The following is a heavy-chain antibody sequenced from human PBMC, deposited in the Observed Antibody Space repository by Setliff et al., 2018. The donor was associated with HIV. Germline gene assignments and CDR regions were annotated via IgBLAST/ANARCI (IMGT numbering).Heavy chain of an antibody. CDR1: GFSFSSYG. CDR3: ARDQTGTGILYGMDV. J-gene: IGHJ6*02. V-gene: IGHV3-21*01. CDR2: ISSSCSYI. Sequence: NPGGSLRLSCAASGFSFSSYGTNWVRQAPGKGLEWVSSISSSCSYIYYADSVKGRFTISRDNAKNSLYLQMNSLRAEDTAVYYCARDQTGTGILYGMDVWGQGTTVTVSS. D-gene: IGHD1-1*01.